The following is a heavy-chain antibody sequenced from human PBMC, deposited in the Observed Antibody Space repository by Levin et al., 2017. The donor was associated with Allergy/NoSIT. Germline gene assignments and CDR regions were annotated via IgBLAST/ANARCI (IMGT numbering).Heavy chain of an antibody. CDR3: ARGQWLATFDY. CDR1: GFTFNTYS. CDR2: ITTRSSSL. V-gene: IGHV3-21*01. Sequence: GGSLRLSCAASGFTFNTYSMTRVRQAPGKGLEWVSSITTRSSSLYYADSVQGRFTISRDDAKKSLYLQMDSLRAEDTALYFCARGQWLATFDYWGQGSLVTVSS. J-gene: IGHJ4*02. D-gene: IGHD6-19*01.